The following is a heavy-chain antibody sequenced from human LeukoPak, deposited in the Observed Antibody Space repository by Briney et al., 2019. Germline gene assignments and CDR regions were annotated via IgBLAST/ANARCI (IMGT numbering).Heavy chain of an antibody. CDR2: IFYSGST. Sequence: SETLSLTCTVSGGSISSSSYYWGWIRQPPGKGLEWIGSIFYSGSTYYNPSLKSRVTISVDTSKKEFSLKLSSVTAADAAVYYCARVYDFWSGYYDYWGQGTLVTVSS. J-gene: IGHJ4*02. CDR3: ARVYDFWSGYYDY. V-gene: IGHV4-39*07. D-gene: IGHD3-3*01. CDR1: GGSISSSSYY.